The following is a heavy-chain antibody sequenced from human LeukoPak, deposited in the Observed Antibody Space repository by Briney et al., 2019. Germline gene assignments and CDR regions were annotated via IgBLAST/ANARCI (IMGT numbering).Heavy chain of an antibody. CDR1: GFTFTNYA. CDR3: ARDSGSSDAFDI. D-gene: IGHD1-26*01. Sequence: HPGGSLRLSCAASGFTFTNYAMSWVRQAPGRGLEWVSAISGSGGSTYYADSVKGRFTISRDNSKNTLYLQMSSLRAEDTALYYCARDSGSSDAFDIWGQGTMVIVSS. V-gene: IGHV3-23*01. J-gene: IGHJ3*02. CDR2: ISGSGGST.